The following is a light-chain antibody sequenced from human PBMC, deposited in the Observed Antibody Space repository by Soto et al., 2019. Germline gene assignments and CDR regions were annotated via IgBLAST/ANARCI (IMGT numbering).Light chain of an antibody. Sequence: EIVLTQSPATLSLSPGERATLSCRASQSVNTYLAWYQQKPGQAPRVLIYDASDRATGIPARFSGSRSGTDFTLTISTLKPHDSAVYYCQLRGDWPLDTFGDRTKLEIK. CDR2: DAS. CDR1: QSVNTY. CDR3: QLRGDWPLDT. V-gene: IGKV3-11*01. J-gene: IGKJ2*01.